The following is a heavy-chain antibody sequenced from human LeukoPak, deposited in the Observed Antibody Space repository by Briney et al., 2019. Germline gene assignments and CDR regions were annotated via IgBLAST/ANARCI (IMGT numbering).Heavy chain of an antibody. V-gene: IGHV3-11*01. CDR1: GFIFSDYY. J-gene: IGHJ3*01. CDR2: ITSSGSTV. Sequence: GGSLRLSCAASGFIFSDYYMAWIRQAPGKGLEWLSCITSSGSTVYYADSVKGRFTISRDNAKKSLYMQMNSLRAEDTAVYFCARGRYYYGSSGVDAFSVWGQGTMVAVSS. CDR3: ARGRYYYGSSGVDAFSV. D-gene: IGHD3-22*01.